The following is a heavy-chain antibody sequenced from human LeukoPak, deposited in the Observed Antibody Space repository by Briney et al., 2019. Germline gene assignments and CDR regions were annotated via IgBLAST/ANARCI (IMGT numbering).Heavy chain of an antibody. CDR1: GGTFSDHI. Sequence: SVKVSCKASGGTFSDHIIFWVRQAPGQGLEWMGGISPLLGASNHTQKFQDRVRITADESASTAYMELSNLRSADTAVYYCATYDILTGFDYWGQGTLVTVSS. CDR2: ISPLLGAS. V-gene: IGHV1-69*13. CDR3: ATYDILTGFDY. J-gene: IGHJ4*02. D-gene: IGHD3-9*01.